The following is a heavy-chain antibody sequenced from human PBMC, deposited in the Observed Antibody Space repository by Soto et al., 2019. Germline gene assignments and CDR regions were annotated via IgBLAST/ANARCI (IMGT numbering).Heavy chain of an antibody. CDR1: GFTFSAHG. CDR2: IWYDGSYK. J-gene: IGHJ4*02. CDR3: ARGGRHWDVDQ. V-gene: IGHV3-33*01. Sequence: QVQLVESGGGVVQPGRSLRLSCATSGFTFSAHGMHWVRQAPGKGLEWVSVIWYDGSYKYYADSVKGRFTISRDNSKNTLSLQRNSLRAEDTAVYYCARGGRHWDVDQWGQGTLVTVSS. D-gene: IGHD1-26*01.